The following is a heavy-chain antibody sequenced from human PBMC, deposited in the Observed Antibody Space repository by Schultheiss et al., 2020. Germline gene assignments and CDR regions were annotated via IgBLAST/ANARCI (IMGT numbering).Heavy chain of an antibody. CDR3: TRALYSSSSVPEAFDI. CDR1: GFTFSSYA. Sequence: GGSLRLSCAASGFTFSSYAMHWVRQAPGKGLEWVAVISYDGSNKYYADSVKGRFTISRDNSKNTLYLQMSSLRPEDTAVYYCTRALYSSSSVPEAFDIWGQGTMGTVSS. V-gene: IGHV3-30*07. CDR2: ISYDGSNK. D-gene: IGHD6-13*01. J-gene: IGHJ3*02.